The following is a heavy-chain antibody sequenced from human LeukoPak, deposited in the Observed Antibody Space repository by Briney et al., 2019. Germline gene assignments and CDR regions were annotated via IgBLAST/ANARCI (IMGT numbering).Heavy chain of an antibody. CDR3: AKVRAVAGTIDY. CDR2: ISGSGGST. V-gene: IGHV3-23*01. D-gene: IGHD6-19*01. J-gene: IGHJ4*02. Sequence: GGSLRLSCAASGFTFSSYAMSWVRQAPGKGLEWVSAISGSGGSTYYADSVKGRSTISRDNSKNTLYLQMNSLRAEDTAVYYCAKVRAVAGTIDYWGQGTLVTVSS. CDR1: GFTFSSYA.